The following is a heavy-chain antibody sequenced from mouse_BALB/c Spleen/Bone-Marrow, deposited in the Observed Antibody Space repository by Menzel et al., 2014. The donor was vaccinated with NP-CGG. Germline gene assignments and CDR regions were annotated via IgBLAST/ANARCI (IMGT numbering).Heavy chain of an antibody. V-gene: IGHV1-77*01. J-gene: IGHJ4*01. CDR2: IYPGSGNT. Sequence: VHVKQSGAELARPGASVKLSCKASGYTFTDYYINWVKQRTGQGLEWIGEIYPGSGNTYYNEKFKGKATLTADKSSSTAYMQLSSLTSEDSAVYFCARDWDYYAMDYWGQGTSVTVSS. D-gene: IGHD4-1*01. CDR1: GYTFTDYY. CDR3: ARDWDYYAMDY.